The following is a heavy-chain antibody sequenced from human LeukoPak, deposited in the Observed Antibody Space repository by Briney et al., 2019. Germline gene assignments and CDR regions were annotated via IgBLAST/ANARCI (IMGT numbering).Heavy chain of an antibody. D-gene: IGHD3-10*01. J-gene: IGHJ4*02. CDR2: IHHSGGT. CDR1: GESMIGHY. Sequence: PSETLSLTCAVYGESMIGHYWTWIRQPPGKRLEWIGEIHHSGGTNSNPSLKNRLTMSMDMSKNQFSLNLKSVTTADTAVYYCARATASGSGRAYDHWAQGNLVPVSS. CDR3: ARATASGSGRAYDH. V-gene: IGHV4-34*01.